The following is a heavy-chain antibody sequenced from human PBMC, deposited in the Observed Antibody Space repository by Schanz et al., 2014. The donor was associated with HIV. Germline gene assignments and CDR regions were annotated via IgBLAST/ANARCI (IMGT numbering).Heavy chain of an antibody. D-gene: IGHD4-17*01. CDR2: ISDTGVRT. J-gene: IGHJ6*02. CDR3: AKSRGDSGPYGMDV. CDR1: GFTFSNYA. V-gene: IGHV3-23*01. Sequence: EVQLLESGGGLVQPGGSLRLSCEASGFTFSNYAMSWVRQAPGKGLEWVSGISDTGVRTNYADSVKGRLTISRDNSENTLYLQMNSLRAEDTAVYYCAKSRGDSGPYGMDVWGQGTTVTVSS.